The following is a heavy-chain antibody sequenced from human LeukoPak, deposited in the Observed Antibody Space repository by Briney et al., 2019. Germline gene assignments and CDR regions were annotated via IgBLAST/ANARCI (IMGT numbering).Heavy chain of an antibody. J-gene: IGHJ4*02. Sequence: GGSLRLSCAASGFTFSSYARHWVRQAPGKGLEWVAVISYDGSNKFYADSVRGRFTISRDNSKNTLYLQMNSLRAEDTAVYYCARVTFGDGYFDYWGQGTLVTVSS. CDR2: ISYDGSNK. D-gene: IGHD3-16*01. CDR3: ARVTFGDGYFDY. V-gene: IGHV3-30-3*01. CDR1: GFTFSSYA.